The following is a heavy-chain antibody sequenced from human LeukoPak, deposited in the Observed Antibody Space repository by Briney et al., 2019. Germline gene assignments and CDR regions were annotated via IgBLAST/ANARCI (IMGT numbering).Heavy chain of an antibody. Sequence: SVKVSCKASGDTFSNYAITWVRQAPGQGLEWMGGIIPIIHTPNYAQKFQGRVTMTRDMSTSTVYMELSSLRSEDTAVYYCARGVQLWPDYWGQGTLVTVSS. CDR1: GDTFSNYA. V-gene: IGHV1-69*05. CDR2: IIPIIHTP. CDR3: ARGVQLWPDY. J-gene: IGHJ4*02. D-gene: IGHD5-18*01.